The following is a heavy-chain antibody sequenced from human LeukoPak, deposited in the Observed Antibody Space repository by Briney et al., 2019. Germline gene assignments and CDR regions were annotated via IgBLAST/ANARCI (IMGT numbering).Heavy chain of an antibody. J-gene: IGHJ6*03. Sequence: GASVKVSCKASGYTFTGYYMHWVRQAPGQGLEWMGWINPNSGGTNYAQKFQGRVTMTRDTSISTAYMELSRLRSDDTAVYYCAKDFQTTAMVILVYYYYYMDVWGKGTTVTVSS. V-gene: IGHV1-2*02. CDR2: INPNSGGT. D-gene: IGHD5-18*01. CDR3: AKDFQTTAMVILVYYYYYMDV. CDR1: GYTFTGYY.